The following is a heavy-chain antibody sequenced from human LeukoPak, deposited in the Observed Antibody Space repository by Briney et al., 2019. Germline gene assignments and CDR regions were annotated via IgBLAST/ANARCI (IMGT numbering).Heavy chain of an antibody. V-gene: IGHV3-21*01. CDR1: GFTFSSYS. CDR3: VINDYGSGSYSEAFDI. CDR2: ISSSSSYI. D-gene: IGHD3-10*01. Sequence: GGSLRLSCAASGFTFSSYSMNWVRQAPGKGLEWVSSISSSSSYIYYADSVKGRFTISRDNAKNSLYLQMNSLRAEDTAVYYCVINDYGSGSYSEAFDIWGQGTMVTVSS. J-gene: IGHJ3*02.